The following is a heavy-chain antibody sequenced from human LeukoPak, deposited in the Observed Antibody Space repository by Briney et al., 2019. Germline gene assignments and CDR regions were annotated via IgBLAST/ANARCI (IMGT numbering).Heavy chain of an antibody. J-gene: IGHJ6*03. CDR2: ISAYNGNT. Sequence: GASVKVSCKASGYTFTSYGISWVRQAPGQGLEWMGWISAYNGNTNYAQKLQGRVTMTTDTSTSTAYMELRSLRSDDTAVYYCARDYSSSWYNYMDVWGKGTTVTVSS. V-gene: IGHV1-18*01. CDR3: ARDYSSSWYNYMDV. CDR1: GYTFTSYG. D-gene: IGHD6-13*01.